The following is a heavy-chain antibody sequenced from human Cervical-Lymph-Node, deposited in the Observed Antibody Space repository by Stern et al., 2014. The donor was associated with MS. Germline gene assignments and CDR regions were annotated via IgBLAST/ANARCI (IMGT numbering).Heavy chain of an antibody. Sequence: LGQSGAEVKKPGESLKISCKLSGYSFTIYYIAWVRQMPGKGLEWMGVIDPYDSDTTYSPSFQGQVTISADKSITTAYLQWSSLRASDTAMYYCARHVQGFDYWGQGTLVTVSS. CDR3: ARHVQGFDY. CDR2: IDPYDSDT. J-gene: IGHJ4*02. CDR1: GYSFTIYY. V-gene: IGHV5-51*01.